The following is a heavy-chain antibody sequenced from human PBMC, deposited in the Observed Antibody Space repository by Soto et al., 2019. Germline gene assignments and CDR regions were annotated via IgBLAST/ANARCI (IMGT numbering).Heavy chain of an antibody. CDR2: IYYSGST. V-gene: IGHV4-31*03. CDR3: ARVCGGDCHNGMDV. CDR1: GGSISSGGYY. Sequence: QVQLQESGPGLVKPSQTLSLTCTVSGGSISSGGYYWSWIRQHPGKGLEGIGYIYYSGSTYYNPSIRGRVTIPVDTSKNQFSLKLSSVAAAATAVYYCARVCGGDCHNGMDVWGQGTTVTVSS. J-gene: IGHJ6*02. D-gene: IGHD2-21*02.